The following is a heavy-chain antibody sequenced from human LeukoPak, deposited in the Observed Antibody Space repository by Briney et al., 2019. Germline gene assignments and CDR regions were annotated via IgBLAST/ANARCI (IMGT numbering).Heavy chain of an antibody. CDR3: ARTRTSSGYYYVPGPYFDY. CDR1: GGSFSGYY. CDR2: INHSGST. J-gene: IGHJ4*02. Sequence: SETLSLTCAVYGGSFSGYYWSWIRQPPGKGLEWIGEINHSGSTNYNPSLKSRVTISVDTSKNHFSLKLSSVTAADTAVYYCARTRTSSGYYYVPGPYFDYWGQGTLVTVSS. D-gene: IGHD3-22*01. V-gene: IGHV4-34*01.